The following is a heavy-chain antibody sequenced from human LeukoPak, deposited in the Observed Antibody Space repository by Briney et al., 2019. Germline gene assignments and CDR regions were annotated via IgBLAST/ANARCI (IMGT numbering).Heavy chain of an antibody. CDR3: ARDPTAGNWNYLYYYYYMDV. CDR1: GFTFSSYW. Sequence: PGGSLRLSCAASGFTFSSYWMSWVRQAPGKGLEWVANIKQDGSEKYYVDSVKGRFTISRDNAKNSLYLQMNSLRAEDTAVYYCARDPTAGNWNYLYYYYYMDVWGKGTTVTVSS. J-gene: IGHJ6*03. V-gene: IGHV3-7*01. D-gene: IGHD1-7*01. CDR2: IKQDGSEK.